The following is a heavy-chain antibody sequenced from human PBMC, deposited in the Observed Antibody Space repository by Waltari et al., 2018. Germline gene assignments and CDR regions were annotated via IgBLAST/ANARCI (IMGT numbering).Heavy chain of an antibody. CDR1: GYTFPIYD. Sequence: QVQLVQSVAEVKKPGASVKVSCKASGYTFPIYDINWIRQAPGQGLGWLGWMSPRSGDAGYAPKFQGRVSISRNTSINTAYMELTSLTSEDTAVYYCARELTRSGRSFYGMDFWGPGTPVTVSS. J-gene: IGHJ6*02. CDR3: ARELTRSGRSFYGMDF. CDR2: MSPRSGDA. V-gene: IGHV1-8*03. D-gene: IGHD7-27*01.